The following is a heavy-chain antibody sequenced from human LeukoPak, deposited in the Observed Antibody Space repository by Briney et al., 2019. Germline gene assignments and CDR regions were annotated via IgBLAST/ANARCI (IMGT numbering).Heavy chain of an antibody. CDR3: ACTARRNAFDI. D-gene: IGHD6-6*01. CDR1: GGSISSYY. V-gene: IGHV4-59*01. Sequence: PSETLSLTCTVSGGSISSYYWSWIRQPPGKGLEWIGYIYYSGSTNYNPSLKSRVTISVDTSKNQFSLKLSSVTAADTAVYYCACTARRNAFDIWGQGTMVTVSS. CDR2: IYYSGST. J-gene: IGHJ3*02.